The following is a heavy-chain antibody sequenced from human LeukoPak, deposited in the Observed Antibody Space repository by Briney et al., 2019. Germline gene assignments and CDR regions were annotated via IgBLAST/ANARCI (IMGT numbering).Heavy chain of an antibody. CDR3: ARGGGYNYEGLDY. CDR2: IWYDGSNK. CDR1: GXTFSSYG. V-gene: IGHV3-33*01. J-gene: IGHJ4*02. D-gene: IGHD5-24*01. Sequence: SXXXSGXTFSSYGMHWVRQAPGKGLEGVAVIWYDGSNKYYAASVKGRFTISRDNSKNTLYLQMNSLRAEDTAVYYCARGGGYNYEGLDYWGQGTLVTVSS.